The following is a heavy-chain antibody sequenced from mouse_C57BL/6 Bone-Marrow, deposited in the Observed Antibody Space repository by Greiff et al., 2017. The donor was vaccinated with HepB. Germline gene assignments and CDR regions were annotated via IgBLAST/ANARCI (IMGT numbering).Heavy chain of an antibody. J-gene: IGHJ3*01. CDR2: INYDGSST. Sequence: EVKLMESEGGLVQPGSSMKLSCTASGFTFSDYYMAWVRQVPEKGLEWVANINYDGSSTYYLDSLKSRFIISRDNAKNILYLQMSSLKSEDTATYYCARDRVYYDYLFAYWGQGTLVTVSA. V-gene: IGHV5-16*01. D-gene: IGHD2-4*01. CDR1: GFTFSDYY. CDR3: ARDRVYYDYLFAY.